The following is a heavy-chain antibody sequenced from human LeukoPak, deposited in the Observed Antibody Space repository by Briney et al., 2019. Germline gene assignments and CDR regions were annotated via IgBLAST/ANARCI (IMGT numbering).Heavy chain of an antibody. CDR3: ARGLTYSRIAAY. CDR1: GGSISRYY. D-gene: IGHD1-26*01. Sequence: SETLSLTCTVSGGSISRYYWSWIRQPPGKGLEWIGEINHSGSTNYNPSLKSRVTISVDTSKNQFSLKLSSVTAADTAVYYCARGLTYSRIAAYWGQGTLVTVSS. J-gene: IGHJ4*02. CDR2: INHSGST. V-gene: IGHV4-34*01.